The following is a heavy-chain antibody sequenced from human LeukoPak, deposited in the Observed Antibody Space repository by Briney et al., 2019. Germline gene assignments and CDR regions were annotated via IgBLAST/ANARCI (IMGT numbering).Heavy chain of an antibody. D-gene: IGHD1-26*01. Sequence: ASVKVSCKASGYTFTSYGISWVRQAPGQGLEWMGWISAYNGNTNYAQKLQGRVTMTTDTSTSTAYMELSSLRSEDTAVYYCARDEGASGSYSGYFDYWGQGTLVTVSS. CDR2: ISAYNGNT. J-gene: IGHJ4*02. CDR1: GYTFTSYG. V-gene: IGHV1-18*01. CDR3: ARDEGASGSYSGYFDY.